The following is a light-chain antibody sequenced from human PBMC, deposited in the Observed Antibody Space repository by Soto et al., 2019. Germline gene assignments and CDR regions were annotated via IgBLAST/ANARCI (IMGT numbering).Light chain of an antibody. CDR3: LHHNSYPLT. Sequence: EIQMNNKRSEVCGSVGERRTLRWLACQGISNYLAWFQQKPGKVPKRLIYGASSLQGGVPSRFSGSGPGTEFTLTIRSLQPEDSATYFCLHHNSYPLTCGGGTKVDIK. V-gene: IGKV1-17*03. CDR1: QGISNY. J-gene: IGKJ4*01. CDR2: GAS.